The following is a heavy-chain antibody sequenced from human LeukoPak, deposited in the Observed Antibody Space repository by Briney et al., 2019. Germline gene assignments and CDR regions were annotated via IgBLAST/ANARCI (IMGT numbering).Heavy chain of an antibody. J-gene: IGHJ4*02. V-gene: IGHV3-7*01. D-gene: IGHD1-1*01. CDR1: GFTFSNYW. Sequence: PGGSLSPSCAASGFTFSNYWMNWVSQAPGKGLEWVANIKEDGSEKIYVDSVKGRFTISRDNSKNSLYLQINNLKAEDTAVYYCTRNRGTDYWVQGTLVTVSS. CDR3: TRNRGTDY. CDR2: IKEDGSEK.